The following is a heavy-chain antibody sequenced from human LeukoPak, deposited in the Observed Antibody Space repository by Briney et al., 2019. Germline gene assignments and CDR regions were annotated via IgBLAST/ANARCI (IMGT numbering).Heavy chain of an antibody. CDR3: ARAGDYDSRFDP. Sequence: GASVTVSFKASGYTFTVYYMHWVRQAPGQGLEWMGWINPNSGGTNYAQKFQGRVTMTRDTSISTAYMELSRLRSDDTAVYYCARAGDYDSRFDPWGQGTLVTVSS. D-gene: IGHD3-3*01. V-gene: IGHV1-2*02. CDR1: GYTFTVYY. CDR2: INPNSGGT. J-gene: IGHJ5*02.